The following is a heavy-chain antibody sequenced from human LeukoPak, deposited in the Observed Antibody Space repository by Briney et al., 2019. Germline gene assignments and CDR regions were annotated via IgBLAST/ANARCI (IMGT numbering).Heavy chain of an antibody. Sequence: SETLSLTCAVSGGSISSGGYSWSWIRQPPRKGLEWIGYIYHSGSTYYNPSLKSRVTISVDRSKNQFSLKLSSVTAADTAVYYCARDLGYGGYGMDVWGQGTTVTVSS. CDR3: ARDLGYGGYGMDV. CDR1: GGSISSGGYS. J-gene: IGHJ6*02. CDR2: IYHSGST. D-gene: IGHD4-23*01. V-gene: IGHV4-30-2*01.